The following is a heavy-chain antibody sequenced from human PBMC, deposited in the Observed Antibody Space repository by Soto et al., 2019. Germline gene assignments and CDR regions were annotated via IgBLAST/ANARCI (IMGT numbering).Heavy chain of an antibody. Sequence: GGSLRLSCAASGFIFSDYSMNWVRQAPGKGLEWVSSISSTSSYIQYADSVKGRFTISRDNAKNSLYLQMNSLRAEDTAVYYCARHPERIAQIGWFDPWGQGTLVTVSS. J-gene: IGHJ5*02. CDR2: ISSTSSYI. V-gene: IGHV3-21*01. CDR3: ARHPERIAQIGWFDP. D-gene: IGHD6-13*01. CDR1: GFIFSDYS.